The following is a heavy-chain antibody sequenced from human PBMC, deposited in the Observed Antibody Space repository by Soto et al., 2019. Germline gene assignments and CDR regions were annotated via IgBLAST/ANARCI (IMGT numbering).Heavy chain of an antibody. D-gene: IGHD3-10*01. CDR1: GFTFSSNW. V-gene: IGHV3-74*01. Sequence: EVQLVESGGGLVQPGGSLRLSCAASGFTFSSNWMHWVRQAPGKGLVWVSCINSDGSNTSYADSVKGRFTNSRDNAKNTLYLQMSSLRAEDTAVYYCVGDQYINDWYGVGGYWGQGTLVTVSS. CDR3: VGDQYINDWYGVGGY. CDR2: INSDGSNT. J-gene: IGHJ4*02.